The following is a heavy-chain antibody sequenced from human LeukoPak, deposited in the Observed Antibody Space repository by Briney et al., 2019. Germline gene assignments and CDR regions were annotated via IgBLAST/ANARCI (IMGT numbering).Heavy chain of an antibody. Sequence: GGSLRLSCVASGFTFSSYAMSWVRQAPGKGLEWVSSISSTGGTTYYADSVKGRFTISRDNSKNTLYLQMNSLRAEDTAIYYCAKNGDRGAYCTGGTCYPYFYYYMDVWGKGTTVTI. CDR1: GFTFSSYA. CDR3: AKNGDRGAYCTGGTCYPYFYYYMDV. J-gene: IGHJ6*03. CDR2: ISSTGGTT. V-gene: IGHV3-23*01. D-gene: IGHD2-15*01.